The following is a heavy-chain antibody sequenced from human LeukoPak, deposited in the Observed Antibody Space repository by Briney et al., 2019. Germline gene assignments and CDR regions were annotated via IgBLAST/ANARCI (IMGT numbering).Heavy chain of an antibody. Sequence: GASVKVSCKVSGYTLTELSMHWVRQAPGKGLEWMGGFDPEDGETIYAQKFQGRVTMTEDTSTDTAYMELSSLRSEDTAVYYYATGRLVEYYYDSSGPLGLDYWGQGTLVTVSS. CDR3: ATGRLVEYYYDSSGPLGLDY. D-gene: IGHD3-22*01. V-gene: IGHV1-24*01. CDR2: FDPEDGET. CDR1: GYTLTELS. J-gene: IGHJ4*02.